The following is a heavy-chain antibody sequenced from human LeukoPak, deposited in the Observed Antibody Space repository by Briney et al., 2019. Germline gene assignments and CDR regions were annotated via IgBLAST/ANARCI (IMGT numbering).Heavy chain of an antibody. V-gene: IGHV3-7*01. D-gene: IGHD2-15*01. CDR2: IKKTGSET. CDR1: GLTFSHFW. CDR3: AREDGYCSGGNCYSYFDS. Sequence: GGSLRLSCAASGLTFSHFWMSWVRQAPGKGLEWVAYIKKTGSETYYVDSVKGRFTTTRDNTRNSLFLQMYSLRAEDTAVYFCAREDGYCSGGNCYSYFDSWGQGTLVTVSS. J-gene: IGHJ4*02.